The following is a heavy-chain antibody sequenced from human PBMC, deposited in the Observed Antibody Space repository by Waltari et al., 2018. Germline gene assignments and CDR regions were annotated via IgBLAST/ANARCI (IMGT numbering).Heavy chain of an antibody. CDR3: ARFSRSISAVAAHFDY. CDR2: INAGNGNT. D-gene: IGHD6-19*01. Sequence: QVQLVQSGAEVKKPGASVKVSCKASGYTFTSYAMHWVRQAPGQRLEWMGWINAGNGNTKYSQEFQGRVTITRDTSASTAYMELSSLRSEDTAVYYCARFSRSISAVAAHFDYWGQGTLVTVSS. V-gene: IGHV1-3*03. CDR1: GYTFTSYA. J-gene: IGHJ4*02.